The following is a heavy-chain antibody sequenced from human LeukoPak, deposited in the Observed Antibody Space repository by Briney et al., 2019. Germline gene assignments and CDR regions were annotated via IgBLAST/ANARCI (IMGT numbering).Heavy chain of an antibody. V-gene: IGHV3-30*18. Sequence: GRSLRLSCAASGFTFSSYGMHWVRQAPGKGLEWVAVISYDGSNKYYADSVKGRFTISRDNSKNTLYLQMNSLRAEDTAVYYCAKSPFDYWGQGNLVTVSS. CDR3: AKSPFDY. J-gene: IGHJ4*02. CDR1: GFTFSSYG. CDR2: ISYDGSNK.